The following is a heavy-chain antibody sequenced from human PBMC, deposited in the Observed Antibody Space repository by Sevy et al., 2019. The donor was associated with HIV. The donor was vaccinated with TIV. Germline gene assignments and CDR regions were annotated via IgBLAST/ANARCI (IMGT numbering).Heavy chain of an antibody. Sequence: SETLSLTCTVSGGSISSYYWSWIRQPAGKGLEWIGRIYTSGSTNYNPSLKSRVTMSVDTSKNQFSLKLSSVTAADTAVYYCARDHMVRGVPYPVYFDYWGQGTLVTSPQ. D-gene: IGHD3-10*01. V-gene: IGHV4-4*07. J-gene: IGHJ4*02. CDR1: GGSISSYY. CDR2: IYTSGST. CDR3: ARDHMVRGVPYPVYFDY.